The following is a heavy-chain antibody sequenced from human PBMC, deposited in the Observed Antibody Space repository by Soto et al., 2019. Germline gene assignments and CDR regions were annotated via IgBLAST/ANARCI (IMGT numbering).Heavy chain of an antibody. V-gene: IGHV1-69*02. D-gene: IGHD3-22*01. CDR3: ARDMDYYDSSGYSLNWFDP. CDR1: GGTFSSYT. J-gene: IGHJ5*02. Sequence: QVQLVQSGAEVKKPGSSVKVSCKASGGTFSSYTISWVRQAPGQGLEWMGRIIPILGIANYAQKFQGRVTITADKSTSTAYMELSSLRSEDTADYYCARDMDYYDSSGYSLNWFDPWGQGTLVTVSS. CDR2: IIPILGIA.